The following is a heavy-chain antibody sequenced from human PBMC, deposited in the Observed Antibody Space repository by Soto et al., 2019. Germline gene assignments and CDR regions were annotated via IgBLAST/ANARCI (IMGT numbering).Heavy chain of an antibody. V-gene: IGHV3-49*03. CDR2: IRRKANGGTT. D-gene: IGHD2-2*02. Sequence: GGSLRLSCTASGFTFGDYVMSWFRQAPGKGLEWVGFIRRKANGGTTEYAASVKGRFTISRDDSKSLAYLQMNSLKTEDTAVYYCSRDGCSSSNCYNYHYGTDVWGQGTTVTVSS. CDR1: GFTFGDYV. J-gene: IGHJ6*02. CDR3: SRDGCSSSNCYNYHYGTDV.